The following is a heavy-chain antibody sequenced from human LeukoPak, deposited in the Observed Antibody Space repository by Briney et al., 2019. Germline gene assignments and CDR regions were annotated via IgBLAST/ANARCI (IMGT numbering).Heavy chain of an antibody. CDR2: ISAYNGNT. Sequence: ASVKVSCKASGYTFTSYGISWVRQAPGQGLEWMGWISAYNGNTNYAQKLQGRVTMTTDTSTSTAYMELRSLRSDDTAVYYCARVMYRSGWYYFDYWGQGTLVTVSS. CDR3: ARVMYRSGWYYFDY. V-gene: IGHV1-18*01. D-gene: IGHD6-19*01. J-gene: IGHJ4*02. CDR1: GYTFTSYG.